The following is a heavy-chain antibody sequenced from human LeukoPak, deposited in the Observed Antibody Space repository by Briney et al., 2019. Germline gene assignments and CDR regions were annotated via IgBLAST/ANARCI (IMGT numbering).Heavy chain of an antibody. CDR2: ISSSSSYI. CDR3: ARDQQLDDY. D-gene: IGHD6-13*01. CDR1: GFTVNNNY. J-gene: IGHJ4*02. V-gene: IGHV3-21*01. Sequence: KPGGSLRLSCAASGFTVNNNYMSWVRQAPGKGLEWVSSISSSSSYIYYADSVKGRFTISRDNAKNSLYLQMNSLRAEDTAVYYCARDQQLDDYWGQGTLVTVSS.